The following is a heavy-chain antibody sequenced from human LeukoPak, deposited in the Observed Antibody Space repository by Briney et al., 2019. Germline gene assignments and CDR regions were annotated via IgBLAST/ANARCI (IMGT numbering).Heavy chain of an antibody. J-gene: IGHJ3*02. CDR1: GGSISNYY. D-gene: IGHD6-6*01. V-gene: IGHV4-4*07. CDR2: IYAGGSA. Sequence: SETLSLTCTVSGGSISNYYWSWIRQPAGKGLEWIGRIYAGGSASYNPSLKSRVTMSADTSKNQFSLKLSSVTAADMAVYYCASAQSSSSPAFDIWGQGTMVTVSS. CDR3: ASAQSSSSPAFDI.